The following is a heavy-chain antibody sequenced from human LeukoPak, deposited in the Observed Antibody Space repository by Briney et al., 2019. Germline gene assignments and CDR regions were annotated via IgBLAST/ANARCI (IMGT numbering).Heavy chain of an antibody. J-gene: IGHJ4*02. D-gene: IGHD1-26*01. CDR2: INHSGST. V-gene: IGHV4-34*01. Sequence: SETLSLTCAVYGGSFSGYYWSWIRQPPGKGLEWIGEINHSGSTNYNPSLKSRVTISVDTSKNQSSLKLSSVTAADTAVYYCARVRPGGSYFDPYFDYWGQGTLVTVSS. CDR1: GGSFSGYY. CDR3: ARVRPGGSYFDPYFDY.